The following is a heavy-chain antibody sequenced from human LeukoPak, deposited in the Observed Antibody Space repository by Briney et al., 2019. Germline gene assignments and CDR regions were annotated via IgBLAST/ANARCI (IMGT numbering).Heavy chain of an antibody. CDR1: GFTVSSNY. J-gene: IGHJ4*02. V-gene: IGHV3-53*01. CDR2: IYSGGST. D-gene: IGHD3-10*01. CDR3: ARLRHGSGSYYFDY. Sequence: GSLRLSCAASGFTVSSNYMSWVRQAPGKGLEWVSVIYSGGSTYYADSVKGRFTISRDNSKNTLYLQMNSLRAEDTAVYYCARLRHGSGSYYFDYWGQGTLVTVSS.